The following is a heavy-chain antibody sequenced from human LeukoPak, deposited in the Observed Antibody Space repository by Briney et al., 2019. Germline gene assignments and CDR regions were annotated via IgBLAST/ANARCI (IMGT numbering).Heavy chain of an antibody. J-gene: IGHJ2*01. Sequence: GGSLRLSCAASGFTFSPLGMNWVRQAPGRGLEWVSYISSGSSTTYYADSVKGRFTISRDNAKNSLYLQVNSLRDEDTAVYYCAKDSEIAAAGSYWYFDLWGRGTLVTVSS. CDR3: AKDSEIAAAGSYWYFDL. CDR2: ISSGSSTT. CDR1: GFTFSPLG. V-gene: IGHV3-48*02. D-gene: IGHD6-13*01.